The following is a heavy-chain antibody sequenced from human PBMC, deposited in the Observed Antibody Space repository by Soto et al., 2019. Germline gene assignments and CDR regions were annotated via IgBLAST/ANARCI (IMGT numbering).Heavy chain of an antibody. CDR3: ARGGGSDSFDY. D-gene: IGHD1-26*01. CDR2: INHLETT. J-gene: IGHJ4*02. V-gene: IGHV4-30-2*01. Sequence: TSETLSLTCTVSGASITFGGYSWSWIRQTPGKGLEWIGYINHLETTFYNPSFESPLTLSIDRAKNQFSLKLHSMSAADRAVYFCARGGGSDSFDYWGQGILVTVSS. CDR1: GASITFGGYS.